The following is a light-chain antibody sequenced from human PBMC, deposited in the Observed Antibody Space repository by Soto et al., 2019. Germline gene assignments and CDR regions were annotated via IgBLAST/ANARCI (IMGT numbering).Light chain of an antibody. CDR1: QSVSNNY. V-gene: IGKV3-20*01. Sequence: EIWLTRSPGTLSLDPGERATLSCRASQSVSNNYLAWYQQKPGQAPRLLIYGASNRATGIPDRFSGSGSGTDFTLTISRLEPEDFAVYYCQQYGSLGTFGQGTKVDIK. CDR2: GAS. J-gene: IGKJ1*01. CDR3: QQYGSLGT.